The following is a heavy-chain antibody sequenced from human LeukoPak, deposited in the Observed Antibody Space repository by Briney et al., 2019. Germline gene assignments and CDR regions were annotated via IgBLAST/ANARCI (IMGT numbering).Heavy chain of an antibody. CDR2: IWYDGSYK. CDR3: ARDGGFGELLSSFDY. CDR1: GFTFSSYG. V-gene: IGHV3-33*01. J-gene: IGHJ4*02. Sequence: PGGSLRLSCAAFGFTFSSYGMHWVRQAPGKGLEWVAVIWYDGSYKYYADSVKGRFTISRDNSKNTLYLQMNSLRAEDTAVYYCARDGGFGELLSSFDYWGQGTLVTVSS. D-gene: IGHD3-10*01.